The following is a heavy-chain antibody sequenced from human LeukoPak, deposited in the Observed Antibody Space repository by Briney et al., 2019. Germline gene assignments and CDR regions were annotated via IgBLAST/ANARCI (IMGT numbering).Heavy chain of an antibody. J-gene: IGHJ4*02. V-gene: IGHV4-61*01. CDR3: ARGLDYGDYPTSFDY. Sequence: SETLSLTCTVSGGSVSSSSYFWSWIRQPPGKGLEWIGYIYYSGSTNYNPSLKSRVAISVDTSKNQFSLKLSSVTAADTAVYYCARGLDYGDYPTSFDYWGQGTLVTVSS. D-gene: IGHD4-17*01. CDR1: GGSVSSSSYF. CDR2: IYYSGST.